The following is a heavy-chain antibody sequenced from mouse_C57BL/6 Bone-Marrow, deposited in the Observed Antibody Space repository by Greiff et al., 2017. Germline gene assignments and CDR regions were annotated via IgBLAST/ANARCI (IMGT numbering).Heavy chain of an antibody. V-gene: IGHV1-59*01. CDR1: GYTFTSYW. J-gene: IGHJ3*01. D-gene: IGHD1-1*01. CDR2: IDPSDSYT. Sequence: QVQLQQPGAELVRPGTSVKLSCKASGYTFTSYWMHWVKQRPGQGLEWIGVIDPSDSYTNYNQKFKGKATLTVDTSSSTAYMQRSSLTSEDSAVYYCAREIFITTVVVPCSYWGQGTLVTVSA. CDR3: AREIFITTVVVPCSY.